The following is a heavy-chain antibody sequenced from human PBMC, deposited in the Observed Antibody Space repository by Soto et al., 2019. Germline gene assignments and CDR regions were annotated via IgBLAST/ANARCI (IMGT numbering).Heavy chain of an antibody. V-gene: IGHV1-18*01. D-gene: IGHD6-6*01. CDR3: AMLRFIAARPFSYYYYMDV. J-gene: IGHJ6*03. CDR2: ISAYNGNT. Sequence: QVQLVQSGAEVKKPGASVKVYCKASGYTFTSYGISWVRQAPGQGLEWMGWISAYNGNTNYAQKLQGRVTMTTDTSTSTAYMELRSLGSNYTAVDYWAMLRFIAARPFSYYYYMDVWGKGTTVTVSS. CDR1: GYTFTSYG.